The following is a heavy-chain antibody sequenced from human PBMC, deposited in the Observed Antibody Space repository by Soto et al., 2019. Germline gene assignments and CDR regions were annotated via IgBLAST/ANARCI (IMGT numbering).Heavy chain of an antibody. CDR1: GGSISSYY. J-gene: IGHJ5*02. CDR3: ARYIVVVPATRMYWFEP. D-gene: IGHD2-2*01. CDR2: IYYSGST. V-gene: IGHV4-59*01. Sequence: PSETLSLTCTVSGGSISSYYWSWIRQPPGKGLEWIGYIYYSGSTNYNPSLKSRVTISVDTSKNQFSLKLSSVTAADTAVYYCARYIVVVPATRMYWFEPWGQGTLVTVSS.